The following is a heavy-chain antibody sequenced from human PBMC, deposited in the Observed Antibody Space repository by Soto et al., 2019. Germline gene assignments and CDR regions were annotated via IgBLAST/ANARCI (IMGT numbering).Heavy chain of an antibody. CDR3: ARMRRDFDWLLKDKPYNWFDP. Sequence: SETLSLTCTVSGGSISSYYWSWIRQPPGKGLEWIGYIYYSGSTNYNPSLKSRVTISVDTSKNQFSLKLSSVTAADTAVYYCARMRRDFDWLLKDKPYNWFDPWGQGTLVTVSS. J-gene: IGHJ5*02. V-gene: IGHV4-59*01. CDR1: GGSISSYY. D-gene: IGHD3-9*01. CDR2: IYYSGST.